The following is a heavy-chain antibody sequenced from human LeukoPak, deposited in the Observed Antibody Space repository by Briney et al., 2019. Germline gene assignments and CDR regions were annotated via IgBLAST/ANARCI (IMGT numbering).Heavy chain of an antibody. Sequence: PSETLSLTCTVSGGSISSGSYYWSWIRQPAGKGLEWIGRIYTSGSTNYNPSLKSRVTMSVDTSKNQFSLKLSSVTAADTAVYYCARDHSGDGYNWAPFDYWGQGTLVTVSS. D-gene: IGHD5-24*01. J-gene: IGHJ4*02. CDR2: IYTSGST. CDR3: ARDHSGDGYNWAPFDY. V-gene: IGHV4-61*02. CDR1: GGSISSGSYY.